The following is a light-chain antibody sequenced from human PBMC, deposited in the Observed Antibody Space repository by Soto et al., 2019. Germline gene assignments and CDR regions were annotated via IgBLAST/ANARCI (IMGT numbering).Light chain of an antibody. CDR3: SSYTSSDIKV. J-gene: IGLJ1*01. V-gene: IGLV2-14*01. CDR1: SSDVGDFNY. CDR2: EVS. Sequence: QSALTQPASVSGSPGQSITISFTGTSSDVGDFNYVSWYQQHPGKAPKLLIYEVSNRPSGVSSRFSGSQSGNTASLTISGLQAEDEADYYCSSYTSSDIKVFGTGTKVTVL.